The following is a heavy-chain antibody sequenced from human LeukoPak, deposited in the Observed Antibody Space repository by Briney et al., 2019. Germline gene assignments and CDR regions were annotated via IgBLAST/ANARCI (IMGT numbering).Heavy chain of an antibody. CDR2: IWYDGSKK. D-gene: IGHD4-23*01. Sequence: GGSLRLSCAASGFTFRSYGMHWVRQAPGKGLQWVAVIWYDGSKKYYADSVKGRFTISRDNSKNTLFLQMNSLRAEDTAVYYCAKPISVVTQTYYMDVWGKGTTVTVSS. V-gene: IGHV3-33*06. CDR1: GFTFRSYG. CDR3: AKPISVVTQTYYMDV. J-gene: IGHJ6*03.